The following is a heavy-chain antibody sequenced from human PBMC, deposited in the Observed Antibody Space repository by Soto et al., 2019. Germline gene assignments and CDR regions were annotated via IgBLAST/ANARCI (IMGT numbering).Heavy chain of an antibody. V-gene: IGHV4-4*02. CDR3: ARVRVVATIRNAFDI. CDR2: IYHSGST. CDR1: SGSISSSNW. D-gene: IGHD5-12*01. Sequence: SETLSLTCAVSSGSISSSNWWSWVRQPPGKGLEWIGEIYHSGSTNYNPSLKSRVTISVDKSKNQFSLKLSSVTAADTSVYYCARVRVVATIRNAFDIWGQGTMVTVSS. J-gene: IGHJ3*02.